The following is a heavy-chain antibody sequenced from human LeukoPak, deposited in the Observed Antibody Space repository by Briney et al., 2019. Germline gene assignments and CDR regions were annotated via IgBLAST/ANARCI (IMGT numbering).Heavy chain of an antibody. J-gene: IGHJ6*02. D-gene: IGHD3-3*01. CDR1: GFTXXXYY. Sequence: GFTXXXYYMTWIRQAPGKGLEWVSYISLSGSPIYYADSVKGRFTTSRDNAKNSLYLQMNSLTAEDTAVYYCATTYILKFLEWPSPPDVWGQGTTVTVSS. CDR3: ATTYILKFLEWPSPPDV. V-gene: IGHV3-11*01. CDR2: ISLSGSPI.